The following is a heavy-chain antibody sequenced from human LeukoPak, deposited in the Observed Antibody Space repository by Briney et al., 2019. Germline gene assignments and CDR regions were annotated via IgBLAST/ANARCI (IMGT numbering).Heavy chain of an antibody. CDR2: ISGTGGFTTST. CDR1: GFTFSNYA. Sequence: GGSLRLSCAASGFTFSNYAMTWVRQAPGKGLEWVSTISGTGGFTTSTYYADSVKGRFTISRDNSDNKLYLQLDGLRADDTAVYYCVKDRRYAGNSALRCFDPWGQGALVTVSS. D-gene: IGHD4-23*01. J-gene: IGHJ5*02. V-gene: IGHV3-23*01. CDR3: VKDRRYAGNSALRCFDP.